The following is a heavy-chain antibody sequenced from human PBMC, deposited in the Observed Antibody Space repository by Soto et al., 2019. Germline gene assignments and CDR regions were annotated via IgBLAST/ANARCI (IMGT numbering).Heavy chain of an antibody. J-gene: IGHJ6*02. V-gene: IGHV1-2*02. CDR2: INPKTAAT. CDR3: ARIKWGLNYYDGMDG. CDR1: GYSFSDYF. Sequence: ASVKVSCKPSGYSFSDYFIQWVRQAPGQGLEWVAWINPKTAATNYAKKFQGRVSLTWDTSSTTAYMELTRLRPDDTAVYYCARIKWGLNYYDGMDGCGQGSTVT. D-gene: IGHD1-26*01.